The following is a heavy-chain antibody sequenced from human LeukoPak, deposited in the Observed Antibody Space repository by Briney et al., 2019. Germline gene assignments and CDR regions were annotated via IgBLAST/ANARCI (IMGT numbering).Heavy chain of an antibody. CDR2: ISGSDGST. J-gene: IGHJ4*02. CDR3: ASHLLSLWFPDY. Sequence: GGSLRLSCAASGFTFSSYAMTWVRQAPGKGLEWVSGISGSDGSTYYADSVKGRFTISRDNSKNTLYLQMSSLRAEDTAVYYCASHLLSLWFPDYWGQGTLVTVSS. CDR1: GFTFSSYA. D-gene: IGHD2-2*01. V-gene: IGHV3-23*01.